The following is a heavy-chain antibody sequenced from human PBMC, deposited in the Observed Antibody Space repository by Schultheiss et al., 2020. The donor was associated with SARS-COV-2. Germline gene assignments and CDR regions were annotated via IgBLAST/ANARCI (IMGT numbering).Heavy chain of an antibody. CDR2: INPNSGNT. D-gene: IGHD6-19*01. CDR1: GYTFSDYY. CDR3: ARDWGVVAVAGPFDY. Sequence: ASVMVSCKASGYTFSDYYMHWVRQAPGQGLEWMGRINPNSGNTNYAQKLQGRVTMTTDTSTNTAYMELRSLRSDDTAVYYCARDWGVVAVAGPFDYWGQGTLVTVSS. V-gene: IGHV1-2*06. J-gene: IGHJ4*02.